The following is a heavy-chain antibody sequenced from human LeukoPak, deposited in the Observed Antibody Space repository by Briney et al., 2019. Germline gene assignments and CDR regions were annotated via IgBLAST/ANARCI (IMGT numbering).Heavy chain of an antibody. CDR3: ARGRVAVANAFDI. Sequence: SETLFLTCAVSGGSISSSNWWSWVRQPPGKGLEWIGEIYHSGSTNYNPSLKSRVTISVDKSKNQFSLKLSSVTAADTAVYYCARGRVAVANAFDIWGQGTMVTVSS. V-gene: IGHV4-4*02. CDR2: IYHSGST. J-gene: IGHJ3*02. D-gene: IGHD6-19*01. CDR1: GGSISSSNW.